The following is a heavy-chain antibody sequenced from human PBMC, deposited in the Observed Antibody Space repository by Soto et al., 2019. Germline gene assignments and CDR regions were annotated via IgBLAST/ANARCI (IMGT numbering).Heavy chain of an antibody. J-gene: IGHJ3*02. CDR3: AKLERDVGAFDI. CDR1: GFTFSSCG. Sequence: QVQLVESGGGVVQPGRSLRLSCAASGFTFSSCGMHWVRQAPGKGLEWVAVISYDGSNKYYADSVKGRFTISRDNSKNTLYLQMNSLRAEDTAVYYCAKLERDVGAFDIWGQGTMVTVSS. CDR2: ISYDGSNK. D-gene: IGHD1-1*01. V-gene: IGHV3-30*18.